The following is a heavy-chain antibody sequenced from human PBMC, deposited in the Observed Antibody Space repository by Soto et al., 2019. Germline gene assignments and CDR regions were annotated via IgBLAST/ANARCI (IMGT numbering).Heavy chain of an antibody. D-gene: IGHD3-10*01. CDR3: AEDISAAPRGSFDY. V-gene: IGHV3-9*01. CDR2: ISWNSGSI. Sequence: PGGSLRLSCAASGFTFDDYAMHWVRQAPGKGLEWVSGISWNSGSIGYADSVKGRFTISRDNAKNSLYLQMNSLRAEDTALYYCAEDISAAPRGSFDYWGQGTLVTVSS. J-gene: IGHJ4*02. CDR1: GFTFDDYA.